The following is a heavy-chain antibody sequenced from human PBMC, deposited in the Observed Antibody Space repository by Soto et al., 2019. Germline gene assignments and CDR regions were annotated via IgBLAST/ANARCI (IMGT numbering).Heavy chain of an antibody. J-gene: IGHJ5*02. CDR2: IYYSGST. D-gene: IGHD2-15*01. CDR3: ARDAALKWFDP. CDR1: GGSISSSNW. Sequence: SETLSLTCAVSGGSISSSNWWSWVRQPPGKGLEWIGYIYYSGSTNYNPSLKSRVTISVDTSKNQFSLKLSSVTAADTAVYYCARDAALKWFDPWGQGTLVTVS. V-gene: IGHV4-4*02.